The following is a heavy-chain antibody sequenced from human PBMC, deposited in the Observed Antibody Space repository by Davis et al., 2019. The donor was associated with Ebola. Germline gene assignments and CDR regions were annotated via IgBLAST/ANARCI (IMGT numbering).Heavy chain of an antibody. CDR2: ISWDDDK. Sequence: SGPTLVKPTQTLTLTCTFSGFSLSTTGVAVGWIRQPPGTALEWLALISWDDDKRYSPSLESRLTITKDTSKNQVVLTMTNMDPVDTATYYCAHAVFTIFGVVITQGYFDYWGQGTLVTVSS. J-gene: IGHJ4*02. V-gene: IGHV2-5*02. D-gene: IGHD3-3*01. CDR3: AHAVFTIFGVVITQGYFDY. CDR1: GFSLSTTGVA.